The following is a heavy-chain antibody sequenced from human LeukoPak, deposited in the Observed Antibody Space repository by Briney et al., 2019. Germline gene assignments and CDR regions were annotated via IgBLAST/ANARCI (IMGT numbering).Heavy chain of an antibody. D-gene: IGHD1-26*01. CDR1: GFTFSGSA. CDR2: IRSKAD. Sequence: PGGSLRLSCAASGFTFSGSAIHWVRQASGKGLEWVGRIRSKADYAASVKGKFTISRDDSKNTAYLQMNSLRAEDTAVYYCAREWELLPPNYYYYMGVWGKGTTVTVSS. J-gene: IGHJ6*03. V-gene: IGHV3-73*01. CDR3: AREWELLPPNYYYYMGV.